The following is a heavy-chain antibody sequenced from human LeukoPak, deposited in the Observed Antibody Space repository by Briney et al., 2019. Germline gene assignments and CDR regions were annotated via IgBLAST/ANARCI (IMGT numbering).Heavy chain of an antibody. J-gene: IGHJ4*02. CDR2: IYWDDDK. V-gene: IGHV2-5*02. D-gene: IGHD6-13*01. CDR1: GFSLSTTGVG. CDR3: AHRTQQLAFDY. Sequence: SGPTLVKPTQTLTLTCTFSGFSLSTTGVGVGWIRQPPGKALEWLALIYWDDDKRYSPSLKSRVTITKDTSKNRVVLTMTNMDPVDTATYFCAHRTQQLAFDYWGQGTLVTVSS.